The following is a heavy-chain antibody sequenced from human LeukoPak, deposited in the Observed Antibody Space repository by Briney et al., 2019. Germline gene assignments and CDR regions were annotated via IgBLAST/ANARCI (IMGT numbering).Heavy chain of an antibody. CDR3: ARAESYGSGSYIDY. CDR1: GFTFSSYA. CDR2: ISYDGSNK. D-gene: IGHD3-10*01. V-gene: IGHV3-30-3*01. J-gene: IGHJ4*02. Sequence: PGGSLRLSCAASGFTFSSYAMHWVRQAPGKGLEWVAVISYDGSNKYYADSVKGRFTISRDNSKNTLYLQMNSLRAEDTAVYYCARAESYGSGSYIDYWGQGTLVTVSS.